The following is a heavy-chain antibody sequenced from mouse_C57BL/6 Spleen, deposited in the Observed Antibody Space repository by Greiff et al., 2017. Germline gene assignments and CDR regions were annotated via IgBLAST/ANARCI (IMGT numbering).Heavy chain of an antibody. D-gene: IGHD2-3*01. CDR1: GYTFTSYW. Sequence: QVQLQQPGAELVKPGASVKLSCKASGYTFTSYWMHWVKQRPGQGVEWIGMIHPNSGSTNYNEKFKSKATLTVDKSSSTAHMQLSSLTSEDSAVYYCAREGYFYFDYWGQGTTLTVSS. CDR2: IHPNSGST. V-gene: IGHV1-64*01. CDR3: AREGYFYFDY. J-gene: IGHJ2*01.